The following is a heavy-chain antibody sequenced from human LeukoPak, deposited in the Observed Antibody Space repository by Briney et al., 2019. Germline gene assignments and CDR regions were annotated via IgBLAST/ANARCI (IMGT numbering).Heavy chain of an antibody. D-gene: IGHD3-3*01. Sequence: GGSLRLSCAASGFTFSSYSMNWVRQAPGKGLEWVSSISSSSSYIYYADSVKGRFTISRDNAKNSLYLQMNSLRAEDTAVYYCARGAEYYDFWSGFDAFDIWGQGTMVTVSS. CDR1: GFTFSSYS. V-gene: IGHV3-21*04. CDR2: ISSSSSYI. J-gene: IGHJ3*02. CDR3: ARGAEYYDFWSGFDAFDI.